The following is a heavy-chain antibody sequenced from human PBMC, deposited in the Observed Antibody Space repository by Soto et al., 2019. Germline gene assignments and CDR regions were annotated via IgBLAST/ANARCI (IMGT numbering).Heavy chain of an antibody. Sequence: ASVKVSCKASGYTFTGYYMHWVRQAPGQGLEWMGWINPNSGGTNYAQKFQGWVTMTRDTSTSTAYMELSRLRSDDSAVYYCARGYSSSLLFDYWGQGTLVTVSS. D-gene: IGHD6-6*01. CDR2: INPNSGGT. V-gene: IGHV1-2*04. J-gene: IGHJ4*02. CDR1: GYTFTGYY. CDR3: ARGYSSSLLFDY.